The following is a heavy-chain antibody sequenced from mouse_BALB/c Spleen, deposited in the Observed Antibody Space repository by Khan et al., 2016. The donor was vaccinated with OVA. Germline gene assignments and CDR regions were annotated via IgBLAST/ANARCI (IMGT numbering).Heavy chain of an antibody. J-gene: IGHJ1*01. CDR2: INTYTGEP. D-gene: IGHD1-1*02. V-gene: IGHV9-3-1*01. CDR3: ACGGYWYFDV. Sequence: QIQLVQSGPELKKPGETVKISCKASGYTFTNYGMNWVKQAPGKGLKWMGWINTYTGEPTYADDFKGRFVFSLETSASTAYLQINNLKNEDTATYFCACGGYWYFDVWGAGTTVTVSS. CDR1: GYTFTNYG.